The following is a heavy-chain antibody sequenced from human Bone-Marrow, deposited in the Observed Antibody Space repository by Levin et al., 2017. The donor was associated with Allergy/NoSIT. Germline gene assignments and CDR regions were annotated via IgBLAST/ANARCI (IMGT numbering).Heavy chain of an antibody. CDR3: AKDGVHSSSQPYYFGS. J-gene: IGHJ4*02. CDR1: GFAFSSFA. D-gene: IGHD6-13*01. CDR2: ISSSART. V-gene: IGHV3-23*01. Sequence: PGGSLRLSCAASGFAFSSFAMTWVRQAPGKGLEWVSGISSSARTFYADSVKGRFTISRDISGNTLHLEMNSLTVDDTAIYYCAKDGVHSSSQPYYFGSWGQGTLVTVSS.